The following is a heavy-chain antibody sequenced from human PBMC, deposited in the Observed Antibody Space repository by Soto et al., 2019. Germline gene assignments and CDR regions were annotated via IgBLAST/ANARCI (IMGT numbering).Heavy chain of an antibody. Sequence: SETLSLTYTVAGGSISSGGYYWSWIRQHPGKGLEWIGYIYYSGSTYYNPSLKSRVTISVDTSKNQFSLKLSSVTAADTAVYYCARFIDSSSWYGKNWFDPWGQGTLVTVSS. CDR3: ARFIDSSSWYGKNWFDP. D-gene: IGHD6-13*01. V-gene: IGHV4-31*03. J-gene: IGHJ5*02. CDR1: GGSISSGGYY. CDR2: IYYSGST.